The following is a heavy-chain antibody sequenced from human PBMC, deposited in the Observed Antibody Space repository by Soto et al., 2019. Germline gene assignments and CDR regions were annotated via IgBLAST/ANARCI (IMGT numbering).Heavy chain of an antibody. D-gene: IGHD2-2*02. CDR3: ARAKAAAILRYGMDV. Sequence: SETLSLTCTVSGGSISSYYWSWIRQPPGKGLEWIGYIYYSGSTNYNPSLQGRVTMTTDTSTSTAYMELRSLRSDDTAVYYCARAKAAAILRYGMDVWGQGTTVTVSS. V-gene: IGHV4-59*01. J-gene: IGHJ6*02. CDR1: GGSISSYY. CDR2: IYYSGST.